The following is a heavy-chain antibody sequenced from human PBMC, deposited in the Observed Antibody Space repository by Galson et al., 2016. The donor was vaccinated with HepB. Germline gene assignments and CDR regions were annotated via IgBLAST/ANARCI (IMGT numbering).Heavy chain of an antibody. CDR3: EKNIYRTSGYGGFDY. CDR2: ISWNSGSV. D-gene: IGHD6-13*01. J-gene: IGHJ4*02. Sequence: SLRLSCAASGFTFDDYAMHWGRQAPGQGLEWVSGISWNSGSVGYAESVTGRFTIPRDNAKNSLYLQMNRLRAEDTALYYCEKNIYRTSGYGGFDYWGRGTLVTVSS. V-gene: IGHV3-9*01. CDR1: GFTFDDYA.